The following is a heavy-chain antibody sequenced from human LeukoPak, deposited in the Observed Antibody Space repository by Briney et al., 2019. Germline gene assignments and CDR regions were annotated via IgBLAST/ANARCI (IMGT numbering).Heavy chain of an antibody. CDR3: ARGLAAAEDPFDY. Sequence: GGSLRLSCAASEFTFNTYWMSWVRQAPGRGLEWVANINQDGSEKYYVDSVKGRFTISRDNAKNSLCLQMNSLRAEDTAVYYCARGLAAAEDPFDYWGQGTLVTVSS. CDR1: EFTFNTYW. CDR2: INQDGSEK. D-gene: IGHD6-13*01. J-gene: IGHJ4*02. V-gene: IGHV3-7*01.